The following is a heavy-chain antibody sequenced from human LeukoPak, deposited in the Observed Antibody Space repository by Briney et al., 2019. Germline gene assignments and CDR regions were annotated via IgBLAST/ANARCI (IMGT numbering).Heavy chain of an antibody. CDR3: AREWRYSSSWYSHVSGYMDV. CDR1: GFTFSSYS. D-gene: IGHD6-13*01. Sequence: GGSLRLSCAASGFTFSSYSMNWVRQAPGKGLEWVSYISSSSSTIYYADSVKGRFTISRDNAKNSLYLQMNSLRAEDTAVYYCAREWRYSSSWYSHVSGYMDVWGKGTTVTVSS. V-gene: IGHV3-48*04. CDR2: ISSSSSTI. J-gene: IGHJ6*03.